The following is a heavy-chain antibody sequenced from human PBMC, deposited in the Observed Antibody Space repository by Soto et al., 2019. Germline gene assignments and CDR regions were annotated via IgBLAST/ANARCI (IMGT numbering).Heavy chain of an antibody. CDR1: GFTFSSHS. Sequence: EVQLVESGGGLVQPGGSLRLSCAASGFTFSSHSMNWVRQAPGKGLEWVSYITSGSRAIQYADSVKGRFTISRDNAKNSLYLQMNRLRAEDTALYYCARVAYGDGPTPDDYWGQGTLVTVSS. CDR3: ARVAYGDGPTPDDY. D-gene: IGHD4-17*01. J-gene: IGHJ4*02. CDR2: ITSGSRAI. V-gene: IGHV3-48*01.